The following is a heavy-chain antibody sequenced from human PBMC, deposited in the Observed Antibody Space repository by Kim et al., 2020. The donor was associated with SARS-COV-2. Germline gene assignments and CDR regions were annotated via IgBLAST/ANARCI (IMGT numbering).Heavy chain of an antibody. D-gene: IGHD1-1*01. J-gene: IGHJ4*02. Sequence: ASVKGRFTVSRDDSKSTAYLQMNSLKTEDTAVYYCASTGTTTTVSGTGFHWGQGTLVTVS. V-gene: IGHV3-73*01. CDR3: ASTGTTTTVSGTGFH.